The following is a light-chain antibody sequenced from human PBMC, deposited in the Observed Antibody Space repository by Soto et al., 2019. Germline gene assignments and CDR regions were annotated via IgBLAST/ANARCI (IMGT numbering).Light chain of an antibody. CDR3: QKYNSAPT. Sequence: DIRMTQSPSSLSASVGDRVTITCRASQGISNYLAWYQQKPGKVPKLLIYAASTLQSGVPSRFSGSGSGTDFTLTISSLQPEDVATYYCQKYNSAPTFGQGTKVDIK. V-gene: IGKV1-27*01. CDR2: AAS. J-gene: IGKJ1*01. CDR1: QGISNY.